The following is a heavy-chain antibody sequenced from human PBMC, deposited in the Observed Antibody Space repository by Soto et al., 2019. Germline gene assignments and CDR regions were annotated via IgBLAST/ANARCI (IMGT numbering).Heavy chain of an antibody. CDR1: GYHFAGYW. D-gene: IGHD3-3*01. V-gene: IGHV5-51*01. J-gene: IGHJ4*02. CDR3: ARGGVSIRTFDL. Sequence: AESLKISCKGSGYHFAGYWIAWLRQMPWNGLELMGIIYPSYSDTRYSPSLQGQVTISADKSISPHYLHWSTLRATDIARYYCARGGVSIRTFDLWGQATPV. CDR2: IYPSYSDT.